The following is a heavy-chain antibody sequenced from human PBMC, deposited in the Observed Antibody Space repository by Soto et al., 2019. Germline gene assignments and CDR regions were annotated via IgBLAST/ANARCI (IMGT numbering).Heavy chain of an antibody. V-gene: IGHV4-31*03. CDR2: IYSSGTT. D-gene: IGHD1-1*01. CDR3: ARAIRIVHLKGPTTATFDI. J-gene: IGHJ3*02. Sequence: QVQLQESGPGLVKPSQTLSPTCTVSGRSIKSNAYYWNWIRQHPEKGLEWIGYIYSSGTTYYNPSIKSGVSMSVDTSQNHCSLRLTSLTAADTAVYYCARAIRIVHLKGPTTATFDIWGQGTLVSVSS. CDR1: GRSIKSNAYY.